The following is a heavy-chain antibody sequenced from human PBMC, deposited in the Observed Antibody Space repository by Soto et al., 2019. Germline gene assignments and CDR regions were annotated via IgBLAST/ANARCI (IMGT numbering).Heavy chain of an antibody. CDR3: AKGVPGIAVAGTGYFQH. CDR2: ISGSGDST. J-gene: IGHJ1*01. CDR1: GYTFTSYA. D-gene: IGHD6-19*01. Sequence: SCKASGYTFTSYAMSWVRQAPGKGLEWVSGISGSGDSTYYADSVKGRFTISRDNSKKTVYLQMNSLRAEDTAVYYCAKGVPGIAVAGTGYFQHWGQGTLVTVSS. V-gene: IGHV3-23*01.